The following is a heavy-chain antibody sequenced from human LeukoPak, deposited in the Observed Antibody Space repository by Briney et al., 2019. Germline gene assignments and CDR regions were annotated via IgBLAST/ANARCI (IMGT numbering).Heavy chain of an antibody. D-gene: IGHD3-16*01. J-gene: IGHJ4*02. V-gene: IGHV3-7*01. Sequence: GGSLRPSCAASGFTFRTSWMSWVRQAPGKGLEGVANIKEDGSVKNYVDSVKGRFTISRDNAENSLYLQLNSMRAEDTAVYFCARDRAYSTFDYWGQGTLVTVSS. CDR3: ARDRAYSTFDY. CDR2: IKEDGSVK. CDR1: GFTFRTSW.